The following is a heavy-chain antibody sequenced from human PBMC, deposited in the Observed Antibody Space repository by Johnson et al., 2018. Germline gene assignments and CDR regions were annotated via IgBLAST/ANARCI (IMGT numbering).Heavy chain of an antibody. J-gene: IGHJ1*01. Sequence: EVQLVESGGGLVQPGGSLRLSCAASGLTFSSYAMSWVRQAPGKGLEWVSGINIDGSGTTYAASVKGRFTISRDNAKNTLFLQMNSLRVEDTAVYYCASLWVGVDAEYFQHWGQGTLVTVSS. D-gene: IGHD2-21*01. V-gene: IGHV3-74*02. CDR1: GLTFSSYA. CDR3: ASLWVGVDAEYFQH. CDR2: INIDGSGT.